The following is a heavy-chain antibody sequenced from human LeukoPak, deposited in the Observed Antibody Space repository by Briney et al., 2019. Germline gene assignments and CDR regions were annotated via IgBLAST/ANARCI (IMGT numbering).Heavy chain of an antibody. J-gene: IGHJ4*02. D-gene: IGHD3-16*01. V-gene: IGHV4-59*02. CDR2: IYNSGST. CDR3: ESGSTYYYRYFDY. Sequence: SETLSLTCTVSGGSVSSHYWRWIRQPPGMGLEWIVYIYNSGSTNYNHSLRSRLTISVDTSKNQFSLKMASVTAADTAVYYCESGSTYYYRYFDYWGQGTLVTVSS. CDR1: GGSVSSHY.